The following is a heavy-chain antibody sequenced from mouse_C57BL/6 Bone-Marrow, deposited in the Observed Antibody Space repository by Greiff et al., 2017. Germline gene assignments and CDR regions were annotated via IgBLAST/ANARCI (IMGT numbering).Heavy chain of an antibody. CDR2: IHPNSGST. D-gene: IGHD1-1*01. V-gene: IGHV1-64*01. CDR3: ARVLVRYYCDY. CDR1: GYTFTSYW. Sequence: VQLQQPGAELVKPGASVKLSCKASGYTFTSYWMHWVKQRPGQGLEWIGMIHPNSGSTNYNEKFKSKATLTVDKSSRSAYMQLSSLTSEDSAVYDCARVLVRYYCDYWGQGTTLTVSS. J-gene: IGHJ2*01.